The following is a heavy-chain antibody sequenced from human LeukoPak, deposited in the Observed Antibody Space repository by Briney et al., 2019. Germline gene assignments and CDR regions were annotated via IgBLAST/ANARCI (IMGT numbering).Heavy chain of an antibody. V-gene: IGHV4-34*01. D-gene: IGHD2-2*01. CDR1: GGSFSGYF. CDR3: ARGRACTSTSCYAPNYYYYYGMDV. CDR2: IKHSGST. Sequence: SETLSLTCAVYGGSFSGYFWSWIRQPPGKGLEWIGEIKHSGSTNYNPSLKSRVTISVDTSKNQFSLKLNSVTAADTGVFYCARGRACTSTSCYAPNYYYYYGMDVWGQGTAVTVSS. J-gene: IGHJ6*02.